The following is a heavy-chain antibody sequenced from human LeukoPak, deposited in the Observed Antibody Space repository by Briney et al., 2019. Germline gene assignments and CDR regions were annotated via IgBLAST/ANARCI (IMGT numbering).Heavy chain of an antibody. D-gene: IGHD1-26*01. Sequence: GRSLRLSCAASGFSFHDYAMHWVRQAPGKGLEWVSGVSWNSIAIGYADSVKGRFTISRDNAKNSLYLQMNSLRAEDTALYFCAKDIGVGATRGFDLWGRGTLVTVSS. CDR2: VSWNSIAI. J-gene: IGHJ2*01. CDR3: AKDIGVGATRGFDL. V-gene: IGHV3-9*01. CDR1: GFSFHDYA.